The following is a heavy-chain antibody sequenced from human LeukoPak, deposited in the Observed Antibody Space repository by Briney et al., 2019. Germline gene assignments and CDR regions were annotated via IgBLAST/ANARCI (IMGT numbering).Heavy chain of an antibody. J-gene: IGHJ4*02. CDR1: GFTFSSYA. Sequence: GGSLRLSCAASGFTFSSYAINWVRQAPGKGLQWVGVISSDGNSKYYAESVKGRFTISRDNSKNTTYLQMNSLKTEDTALYYCAKKASLVRGENYLDFWGQGTLVTVAS. V-gene: IGHV3-30*18. D-gene: IGHD3-10*01. CDR3: AKKASLVRGENYLDF. CDR2: ISSDGNSK.